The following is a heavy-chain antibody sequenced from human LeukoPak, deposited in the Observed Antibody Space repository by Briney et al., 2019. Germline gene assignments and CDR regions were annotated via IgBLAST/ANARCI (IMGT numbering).Heavy chain of an antibody. V-gene: IGHV1-69*01. CDR1: GGTFSSYA. CDR3: AREPVGYGGRSLDY. D-gene: IGHD4-23*01. J-gene: IGHJ4*02. CDR2: IIPILGTA. Sequence: VASVKVSCKASGGTFSSYAISWVRQAPGQGLEWMGGIIPILGTANYAQKFQGRVTITADESTSTAYMELSSLRSEDTAVYYCAREPVGYGGRSLDYWGQGTLVTVSS.